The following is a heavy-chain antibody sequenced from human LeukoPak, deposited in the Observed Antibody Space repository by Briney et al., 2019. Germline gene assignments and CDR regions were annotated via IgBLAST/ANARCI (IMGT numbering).Heavy chain of an antibody. CDR3: ARINDIDNSYHLDF. V-gene: IGHV3-21*01. CDR2: ISSSSSYK. CDR1: GFTFSDYS. Sequence: GGTLRLSCAASGFTFSDYSFNWVRQAPGKGLEWVSSISSSSSYKYYADSLKGRFTISRDNAKNSLYLQVNSLRAEDTAVYYCARINDIDNSYHLDFWGHGTLLSVSS. D-gene: IGHD2-15*01. J-gene: IGHJ4*01.